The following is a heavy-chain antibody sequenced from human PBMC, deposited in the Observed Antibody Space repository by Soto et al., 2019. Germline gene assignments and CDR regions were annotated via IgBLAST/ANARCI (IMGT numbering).Heavy chain of an antibody. J-gene: IGHJ6*02. CDR2: IIPIFGTA. CDR1: GGTFSSYA. V-gene: IGHV1-69*01. CDR3: AGEEGSSSATVSNYYYGMDV. D-gene: IGHD6-6*01. Sequence: QVQLVQSGAEVKKPGASVKVSCKASGGTFSSYAISWVRQAPGQGLEWMGGIIPIFGTANYAQKFQGRVTITADESTSTASMELSSLLSEDTAVYYCAGEEGSSSATVSNYYYGMDVWGQGTTVTVSS.